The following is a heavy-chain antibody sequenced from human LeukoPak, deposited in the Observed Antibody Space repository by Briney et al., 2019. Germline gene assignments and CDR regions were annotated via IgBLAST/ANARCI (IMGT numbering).Heavy chain of an antibody. Sequence: PSETLSLTCTVSGDSISTYYWSWIRQPPGKGLEWIAYIDYRGSTTYNPSLRSRVTISVDTSRNQFSLKLSSVTAADTAVYYCASGECSGGSCYALAGYWGQGTLVTVSS. CDR3: ASGECSGGSCYALAGY. CDR1: GDSISTYY. J-gene: IGHJ4*02. CDR2: IDYRGST. V-gene: IGHV4-59*01. D-gene: IGHD2-15*01.